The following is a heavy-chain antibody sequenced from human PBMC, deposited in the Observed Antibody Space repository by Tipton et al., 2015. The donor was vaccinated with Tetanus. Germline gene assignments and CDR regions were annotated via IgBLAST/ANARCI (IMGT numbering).Heavy chain of an antibody. CDR3: ARGGTMDY. CDR2: INTDKGST. J-gene: IGHJ4*02. CDR1: GYTFTSFG. V-gene: IGHV1-18*01. D-gene: IGHD1-1*01. Sequence: QLVQSGAEVKKPGASVRVSCKASGYTFTSFGINWVRQAPGQGLEWMGWINTDKGSTNYAQNLQGRVIMTTDTSTLTAYMELRSLRSDDTAVYYCARGGTMDYWGQGPLVTVSA.